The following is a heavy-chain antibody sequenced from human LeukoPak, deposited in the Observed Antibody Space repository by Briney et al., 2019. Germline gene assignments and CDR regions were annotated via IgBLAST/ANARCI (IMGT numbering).Heavy chain of an antibody. D-gene: IGHD1-7*01. J-gene: IGHJ5*02. CDR1: GGSISSYY. CDR2: IYTSGST. V-gene: IGHV4-4*07. Sequence: SGPTLVKPSETLSPTCTVSGGSISSYYWSWIRQPAGKGLEWIGRIYTSGSTNYNPSLKSRVTMSVDTSKNQFSLKLSSVTAAVTAVYYCARDLGVRYNWNYLSPIWFDPWGQGTLVTVSS. CDR3: ARDLGVRYNWNYLSPIWFDP.